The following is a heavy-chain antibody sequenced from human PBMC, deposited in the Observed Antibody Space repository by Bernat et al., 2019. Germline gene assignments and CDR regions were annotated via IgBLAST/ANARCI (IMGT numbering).Heavy chain of an antibody. CDR1: GGSISSSSYY. CDR2: IYYSGST. D-gene: IGHD4-17*01. CDR3: ARHLQFVYYGDYRDMGAFDI. Sequence: QLQLQESGPGLVKPSETLSLTCTVSGGSISSSSYYWGWIRQPPGKGLEWIGSIYYSGSTYYNPSLKSRVTISVDTSKNQFSLKLSSMTAADTAVYYCARHLQFVYYGDYRDMGAFDIWGQGTMVTVSS. V-gene: IGHV4-39*01. J-gene: IGHJ3*02.